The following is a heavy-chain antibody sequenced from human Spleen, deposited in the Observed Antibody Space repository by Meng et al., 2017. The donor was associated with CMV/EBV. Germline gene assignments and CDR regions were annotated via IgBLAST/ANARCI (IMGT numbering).Heavy chain of an antibody. V-gene: IGHV3-49*04. D-gene: IGHD1-26*01. CDR1: GFTFGVYA. CDR3: TRWHSGSNFDY. CDR2: IRRKAYGGST. Sequence: GESLKISCTASGFTFGVYAMSWVRQAPGKGLEWVGFIRRKAYGGSTEYAASVKGRFTISRDDSKSVAYLQMSSLKTEDTALYYCTRWHSGSNFDYWGRGTLVTVSS. J-gene: IGHJ4*02.